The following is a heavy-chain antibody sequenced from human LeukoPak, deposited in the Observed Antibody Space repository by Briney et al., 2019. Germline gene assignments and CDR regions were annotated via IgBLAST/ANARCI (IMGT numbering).Heavy chain of an antibody. CDR1: GFNFSTYW. Sequence: GGSLRLSCAASGFNFSTYWMDWVRQAPGKGLEWASSISSTGSNIYYADSVKGRFTISRDNAENSLDLQMNSLRAEDTANYYCARTRGYSYGYLDYWGKGLLVTVSS. J-gene: IGHJ4*02. V-gene: IGHV3-21*01. CDR3: ARTRGYSYGYLDY. CDR2: ISSTGSNI. D-gene: IGHD5-18*01.